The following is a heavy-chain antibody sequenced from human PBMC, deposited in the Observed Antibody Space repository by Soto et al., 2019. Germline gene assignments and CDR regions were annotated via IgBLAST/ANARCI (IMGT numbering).Heavy chain of an antibody. J-gene: IGHJ4*02. CDR1: GGSISSGDYY. Sequence: GPGPGQTSETLSLTCTVSGGSISSGDYYWSWIRQPPGKGLEWIGYIYYSGSTYYNPSLKSRVTISVDTSKNQFSLKLSSVTAADTAVYYCARVVRSIMDFWGQGTLVTVSS. CDR2: IYYSGST. CDR3: ARVVRSIMDF. V-gene: IGHV4-30-4*01.